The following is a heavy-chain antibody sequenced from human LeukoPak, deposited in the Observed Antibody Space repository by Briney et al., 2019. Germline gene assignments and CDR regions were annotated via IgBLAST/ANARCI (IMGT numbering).Heavy chain of an antibody. Sequence: GASVKVSCKASGYTLTNFAINWVRQAPGQGLEWMGWINTNTGNPTYAQGFTGRFVFSLDTSVSTAYLQISSLKAADTAVYFCTRDLRNGMPDVWGRGTLVTVSS. CDR2: INTNTGNP. CDR3: TRDLRNGMPDV. J-gene: IGHJ4*02. V-gene: IGHV7-4-1*02. CDR1: GYTLTNFA. D-gene: IGHD1-1*01.